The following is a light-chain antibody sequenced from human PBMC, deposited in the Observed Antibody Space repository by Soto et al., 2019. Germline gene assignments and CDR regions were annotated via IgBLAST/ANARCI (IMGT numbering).Light chain of an antibody. CDR3: GTWDSSLSAVV. J-gene: IGLJ2*01. V-gene: IGLV1-51*01. CDR2: DNN. Sequence: QSVLTQPPSGSGAPGQKGTISCSGSSSNIGNNYVSWYQQLPGTAPKLLIYDNNKRPSGIPDRFSGSKSGTSATLGITGLQTGDEADYYCGTWDSSLSAVVFGGGTKVTVL. CDR1: SSNIGNNY.